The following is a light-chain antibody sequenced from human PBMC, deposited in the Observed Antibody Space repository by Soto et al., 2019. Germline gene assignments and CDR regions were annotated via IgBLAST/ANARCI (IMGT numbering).Light chain of an antibody. CDR3: SSWDDRSATLV. CDR2: SDY. V-gene: IGLV1-44*01. CDR1: SFNIGSNT. Sequence: QSVLTQPPSASGTPGQRVTISCSGSSFNIGSNTVNWYQQLPGTAPKLLLYSDYQRPSGVPDRFSGSKSGSSASLAISGLRSEDEAVYYCSSWDDRSATLVFGGGTKLTVL. J-gene: IGLJ2*01.